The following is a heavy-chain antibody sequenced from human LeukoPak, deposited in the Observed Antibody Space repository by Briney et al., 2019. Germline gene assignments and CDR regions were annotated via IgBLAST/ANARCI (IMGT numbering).Heavy chain of an antibody. J-gene: IGHJ5*02. V-gene: IGHV4-59*01. Sequence: SETLSLTCTVSGVSTTDYYWSWIRQPPGKGLEWIAYVHYSVTTNYNPSLKSRVAISADRSKNEFSLRLSSVTAADTAVYFCARVVDHFYHPSYFDPWGQGTLVTVSS. CDR1: GVSTTDYY. CDR2: VHYSVTT. D-gene: IGHD1-26*01. CDR3: ARVVDHFYHPSYFDP.